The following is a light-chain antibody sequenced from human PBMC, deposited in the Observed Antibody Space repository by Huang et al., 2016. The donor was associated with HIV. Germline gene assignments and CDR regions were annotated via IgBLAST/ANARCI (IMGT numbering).Light chain of an antibody. CDR3: QQSYSTPRT. CDR1: QSINNN. J-gene: IGKJ1*01. V-gene: IGKV1-39*01. Sequence: DIQMTQSPSSVSASVEDRVTISYRASQSINNNLNWYQQKPGKAPKLLIYATSSLQSGVPSRFSGSGSGTDFTLTISSLQPEDFATYYCQQSYSTPRTFGQGTRVEVK. CDR2: ATS.